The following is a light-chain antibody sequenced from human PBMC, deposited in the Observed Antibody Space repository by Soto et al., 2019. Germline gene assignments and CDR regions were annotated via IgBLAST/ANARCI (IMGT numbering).Light chain of an antibody. CDR3: VAWDASLRGYV. CDR2: YNN. V-gene: IGLV1-47*02. J-gene: IGLJ1*01. CDR1: NSNVGNYY. Sequence: VVTQPPSASGTPGQRVTMSCSGSNSNVGNYYVSWYQHLPGTAPKLLIYYNNQRPSGVPDRFSGSKSGTSASLAISGLRSEDESDYYCVAWDASLRGYVFGTGTKLTVL.